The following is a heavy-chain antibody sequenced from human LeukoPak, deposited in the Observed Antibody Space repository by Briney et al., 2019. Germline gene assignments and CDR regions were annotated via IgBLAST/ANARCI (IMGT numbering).Heavy chain of an antibody. V-gene: IGHV1-69*13. Sequence: SVKVSCKASGGTFSSYAISWVRQAPGQGLEWMGGIIPIFGTANYAQKFQGRVTITADESTSTAYMELSSLRSEDTAVYYCARDQPNDCSGYYYGSLDYWGQGTLVTVSS. CDR2: IIPIFGTA. D-gene: IGHD3-22*01. CDR3: ARDQPNDCSGYYYGSLDY. CDR1: GGTFSSYA. J-gene: IGHJ4*02.